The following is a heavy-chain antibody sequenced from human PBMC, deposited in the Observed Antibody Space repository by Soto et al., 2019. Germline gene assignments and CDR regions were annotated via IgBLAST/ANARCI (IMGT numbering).Heavy chain of an antibody. V-gene: IGHV1-46*03. J-gene: IGHJ4*02. D-gene: IGHD6-13*01. CDR1: GYTFTSYY. CDR3: ARTNSSSWYGDY. CDR2: INPSGGST. Sequence: ASVKVSCKASGYTFTSYYMHWVRQAPGQGLEWIGIINPSGGSTSYAQKFQGRVTMTRDTSTSAVYMELSSLRSEDTAVYYCARTNSSSWYGDYWGQGTLVTVSS.